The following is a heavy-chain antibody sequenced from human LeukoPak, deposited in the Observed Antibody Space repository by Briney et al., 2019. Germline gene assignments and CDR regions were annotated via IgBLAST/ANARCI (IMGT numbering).Heavy chain of an antibody. J-gene: IGHJ4*02. CDR2: ISGSGGST. D-gene: IGHD3-10*01. V-gene: IGHV3-23*01. CDR1: GFTFSSYA. CDR3: AKDSTFMVRGVHRPFDY. Sequence: GGSLRLSCAASGFTFSSYAMSWVRQAPGKGLEWVSAISGSGGSTYYADSVKGRFTISRDNSKNTLYLQMNSLRAEDTAVYYCAKDSTFMVRGVHRPFDYWGQGTLVTVSS.